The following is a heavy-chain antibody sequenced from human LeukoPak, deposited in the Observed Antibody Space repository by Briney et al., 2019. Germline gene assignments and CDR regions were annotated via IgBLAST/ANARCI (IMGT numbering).Heavy chain of an antibody. CDR1: GYSFTGYY. Sequence: ASVKVSCKASGYSFTGYYMHWVRQAPGQGLEWMGWIYPKSGATNYAQKFRGRVTMSRDTSINTDYMEVTRLRSDVTAMYYCARRGIPVAGTAYFDLWGRGTLVTVSS. J-gene: IGHJ2*01. D-gene: IGHD6-19*01. V-gene: IGHV1-2*02. CDR3: ARRGIPVAGTAYFDL. CDR2: IYPKSGAT.